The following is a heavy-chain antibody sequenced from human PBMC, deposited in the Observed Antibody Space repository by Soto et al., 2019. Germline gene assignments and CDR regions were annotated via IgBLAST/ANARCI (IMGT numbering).Heavy chain of an antibody. CDR1: GGSISSGGYS. J-gene: IGHJ4*02. V-gene: IGHV4-30-2*01. D-gene: IGHD3-16*02. CDR3: ARAQYVWGSYRSSPHFDY. CDR2: IYHSGST. Sequence: SETLSLTCAVSGGSISSGGYSWSWIRQPPGKGLEWIGYIYHSGSTYYNPSLKSRVTISVDRSKNQFSLKLSSVTAADTAVYYCARAQYVWGSYRSSPHFDYWGQGTLVTVSS.